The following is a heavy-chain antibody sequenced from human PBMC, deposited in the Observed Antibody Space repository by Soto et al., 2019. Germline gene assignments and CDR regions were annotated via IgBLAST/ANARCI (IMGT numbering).Heavy chain of an antibody. CDR1: GGSISSYY. CDR2: IYYSGST. Sequence: SETLFLTCTVSGGSISSYYWSWIRQPPGKGLEWIGYIYYSGSTNYNPSLKSRVTISVDTSKNQFSLKLSSVTAADTAVYYCARHPGRTDYYYYYMDVWGKGTTVTVSS. CDR3: ARHPGRTDYYYYYMDV. J-gene: IGHJ6*03. V-gene: IGHV4-59*08.